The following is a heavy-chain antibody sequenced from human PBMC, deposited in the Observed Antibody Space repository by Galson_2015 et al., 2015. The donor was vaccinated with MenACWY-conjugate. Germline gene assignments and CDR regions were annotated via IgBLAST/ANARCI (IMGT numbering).Heavy chain of an antibody. Sequence: SLRLSCAASGFTFSSYSMNWVRQAPGKGLEWVSSISSSSSYIYYADSVKGRFTISRDNAKNSLYLQMNSLRAEDTAVYYCARDYVVVVPAAITGYYYYGMDVWGQGTTVTVSS. D-gene: IGHD2-2*01. CDR1: GFTFSSYS. J-gene: IGHJ6*02. V-gene: IGHV3-21*01. CDR3: ARDYVVVVPAAITGYYYYGMDV. CDR2: ISSSSSYI.